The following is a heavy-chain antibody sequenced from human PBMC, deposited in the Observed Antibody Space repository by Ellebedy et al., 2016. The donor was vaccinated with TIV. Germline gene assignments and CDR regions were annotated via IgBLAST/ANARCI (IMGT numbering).Heavy chain of an antibody. Sequence: GESLKISXAASGFTFSNYVMSWVRQSPGKGLEWVSVIGDSAETTFHADSVKGRFTISRDNSKNTLYLQINSLRAEDTAIYYCVRETSVWGQGTLVTVSS. V-gene: IGHV3-23*01. J-gene: IGHJ4*02. CDR2: IGDSAETT. CDR3: VRETSV. CDR1: GFTFSNYV.